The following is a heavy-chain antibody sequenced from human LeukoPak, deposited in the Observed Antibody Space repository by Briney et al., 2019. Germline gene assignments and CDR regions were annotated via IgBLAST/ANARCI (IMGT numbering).Heavy chain of an antibody. CDR1: GFTFSSYS. V-gene: IGHV3-21*01. CDR2: ISSSSSYI. D-gene: IGHD1-26*01. CDR3: ARDGYSGSYNLYYYYYMDV. Sequence: GGSLRLSCAASGFTFSSYSMNWVRQAPGKGLEWVSSISSSSSYIYCADSVKGRFTISRDNAKNSLYLQMNSLRAEDTAVYYCARDGYSGSYNLYYYYYMDVWGKGTTVTVSS. J-gene: IGHJ6*03.